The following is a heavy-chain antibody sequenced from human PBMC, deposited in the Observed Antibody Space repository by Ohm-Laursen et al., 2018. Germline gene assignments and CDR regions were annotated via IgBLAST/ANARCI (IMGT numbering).Heavy chain of an antibody. J-gene: IGHJ4*02. CDR3: ARGSGEYVYY. CDR2: IKQDGSEK. D-gene: IGHD2-15*01. CDR1: GFTFSDYY. Sequence: SLRLSCTASGFTFSDYYMSWVRQAPGKGLEWVANIKQDGSEKYYVDSVKGRFSISRDNAKNSLYLQMNSLRAEDTAVYYCARGSGEYVYYWGQGTLVTVSS. V-gene: IGHV3-7*01.